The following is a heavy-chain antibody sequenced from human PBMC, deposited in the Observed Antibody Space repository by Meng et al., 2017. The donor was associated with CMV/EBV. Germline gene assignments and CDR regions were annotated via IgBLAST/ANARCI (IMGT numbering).Heavy chain of an antibody. V-gene: IGHV3-21*01. CDR2: ISSSSSYI. CDR3: ARGLRGCSSTSCYTGKDNYFDY. D-gene: IGHD2-2*02. CDR1: GFTFSSYS. J-gene: IGHJ4*02. Sequence: EGSLRLSCAASGFTFSSYSMNWVRQAPGKGLEWVSSISSSSSYIYYADSVKGRFTISRDNAKNSLYLQMNSLRAEDTAVYYCARGLRGCSSTSCYTGKDNYFDYWGQGTLVTVSS.